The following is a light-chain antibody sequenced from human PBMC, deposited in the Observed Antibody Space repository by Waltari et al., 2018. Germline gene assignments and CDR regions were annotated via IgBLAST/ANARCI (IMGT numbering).Light chain of an antibody. CDR1: SRDVGAYNY. J-gene: IGLJ1*01. Sequence: QSAPTQPPSASGSPGQSVTISCTGNSRDVGAYNYVSWYQQTTDKAPSLLISAVTKLPSGVHDRFSGSKSGNTASRTVSALQAEDESVYYCISYAGNNRYVLGAGTKVTVL. V-gene: IGLV2-8*01. CDR2: AVT. CDR3: ISYAGNNRYV.